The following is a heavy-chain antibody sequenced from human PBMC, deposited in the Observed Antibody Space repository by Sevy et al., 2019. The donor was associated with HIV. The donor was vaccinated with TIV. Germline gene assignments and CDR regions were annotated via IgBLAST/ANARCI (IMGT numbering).Heavy chain of an antibody. D-gene: IGHD2-2*01. J-gene: IGHJ5*02. V-gene: IGHV3-7*03. CDR3: ARKAHRYCSSTSCSGDWFDP. CDR2: IKQDESEK. Sequence: GGSLRLSCAASGFTFSSYWMSWVRQAPGKGLEWVANIKQDESEKYYVDAVKGRFTISRDNAKNSLYLQMNSLRAEDTAVYYCARKAHRYCSSTSCSGDWFDPWGQGTLVTVSS. CDR1: GFTFSSYW.